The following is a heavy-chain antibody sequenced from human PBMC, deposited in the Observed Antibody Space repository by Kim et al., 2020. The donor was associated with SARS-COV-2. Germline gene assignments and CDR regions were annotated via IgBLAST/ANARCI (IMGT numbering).Heavy chain of an antibody. J-gene: IGHJ3*02. D-gene: IGHD4-4*01. CDR2: IGGRGDTT. CDR3: AKLNYRDTFDI. V-gene: IGHV3-23*01. CDR1: GFTFNSYA. Sequence: GGSLRLSCEASGFTFNSYAMSWVRQAPGKGLEWVSGIGGRGDTTYHADSVKGRFTISRDNSNNTLYLQMNSLRAGDTAIYYCAKLNYRDTFDIWGQGTMVTVSS.